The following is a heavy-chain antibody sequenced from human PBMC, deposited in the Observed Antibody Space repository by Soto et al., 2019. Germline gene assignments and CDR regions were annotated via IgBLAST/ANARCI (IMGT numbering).Heavy chain of an antibody. CDR1: GYTFNTYT. Sequence: QVQLVQSGAEVMKPGASVMVSCKASGYTFNTYTIHWVRQAPGQSLEWLGWITPDNGNTYFSQKFQGRVTVTRDTSASTAYLELSSLTAEDTAVYYCAREPRHAVYFDYWGLGSLVTVSS. J-gene: IGHJ4*02. CDR3: AREPRHAVYFDY. CDR2: ITPDNGNT. V-gene: IGHV1-3*01.